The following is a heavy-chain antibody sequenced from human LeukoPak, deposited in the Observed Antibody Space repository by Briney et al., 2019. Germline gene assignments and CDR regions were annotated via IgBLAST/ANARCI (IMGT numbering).Heavy chain of an antibody. CDR1: GFFFSSYG. V-gene: IGHV3-33*01. D-gene: IGHD1-20*01. Sequence: GGSLRLSCAASGFFFSSYGMHWVRLAPGKGLEWVALIWYDGSNKYYADSVKGRFTISRDNSKNALSLQMNSLRAEDTAVYYCARAHYNWNEPPFDSWGQGTLVTVSS. J-gene: IGHJ4*02. CDR2: IWYDGSNK. CDR3: ARAHYNWNEPPFDS.